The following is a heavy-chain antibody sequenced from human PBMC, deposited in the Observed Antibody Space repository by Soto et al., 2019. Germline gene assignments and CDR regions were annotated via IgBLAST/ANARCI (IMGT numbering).Heavy chain of an antibody. D-gene: IGHD3-22*01. V-gene: IGHV4-59*01. Sequence: PSETLALTCTVSGGSISSYYWSWIRQPPGKGLEWIGYIYYSGSTNYNTSLKSRVTISVDTSKNQFSLKLSSVTAADTAVYYCARDYYDSSGYYYLYFQLWGQGTLVTV. CDR1: GGSISSYY. CDR2: IYYSGST. CDR3: ARDYYDSSGYYYLYFQL. J-gene: IGHJ1*01.